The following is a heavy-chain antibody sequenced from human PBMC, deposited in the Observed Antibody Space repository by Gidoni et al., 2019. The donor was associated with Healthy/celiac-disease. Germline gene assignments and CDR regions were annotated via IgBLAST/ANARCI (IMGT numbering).Heavy chain of an antibody. CDR3: ARGDSGSPTAD. Sequence: EVQLVESEGGLVKPGGSLSLSCAASGFTFSSYSMNWVRQAPGKGLEWVSSISSSSSYIYYADSVKGRFTISRDNAKNSLYLQMNSLRAEDTAVYYCARGDSGSPTADWGQGTLVTVSS. V-gene: IGHV3-21*01. J-gene: IGHJ4*02. CDR1: GFTFSSYS. D-gene: IGHD3-10*01. CDR2: ISSSSSYI.